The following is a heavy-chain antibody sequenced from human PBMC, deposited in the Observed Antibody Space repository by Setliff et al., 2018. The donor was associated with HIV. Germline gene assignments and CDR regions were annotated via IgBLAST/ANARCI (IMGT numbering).Heavy chain of an antibody. V-gene: IGHV7-4-1*02. D-gene: IGHD3-10*01. CDR2: INTNTGNP. CDR1: GYTFSSNA. CDR3: ARDLNKGSIDY. Sequence: RASVKVSCKASGYTFSSNALNWVRQAPGQGLEWMGWINTNTGNPTYAQGFTGRFVFSLDTSVSTAYLQISSLEAEDTAVYYCARDLNKGSIDYWGQGTLVTVS. J-gene: IGHJ4*02.